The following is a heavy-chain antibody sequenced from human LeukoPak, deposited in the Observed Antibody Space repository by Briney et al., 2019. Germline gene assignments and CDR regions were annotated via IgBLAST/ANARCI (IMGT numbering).Heavy chain of an antibody. D-gene: IGHD1-7*01. CDR2: TYYRSKWYY. V-gene: IGHV6-1*01. J-gene: IGHJ6*03. CDR1: GESVSSNSAA. CDR3: ARGWWNYWSGYYYYMDV. Sequence: SQTLSLTCAISGESVSSNSAAWTWIRQSPSRGLEWLGRTYYRSKWYYDYAVSVTSRITINPDTSKNQFSLQLNSVTPDDTALYYCARGWWNYWSGYYYYMDVWGKGTTVTVSS.